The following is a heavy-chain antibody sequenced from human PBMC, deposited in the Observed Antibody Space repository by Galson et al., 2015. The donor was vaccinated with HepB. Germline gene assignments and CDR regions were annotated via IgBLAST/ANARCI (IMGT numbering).Heavy chain of an antibody. V-gene: IGHV3-66*01. CDR3: ARGGGAYYYDSSGYYYVDY. CDR2: IYSGGST. J-gene: IGHJ4*02. CDR1: GFTVSSNY. Sequence: SLRLSCAASGFTVSSNYMSWVRQAPGKGLEWVSVIYSGGSTYYADSVKGRFTISRDNSKNTLYLQMNSLRAEDTAVYYCARGGGAYYYDSSGYYYVDYWGQGTLVTVSS. D-gene: IGHD3-22*01.